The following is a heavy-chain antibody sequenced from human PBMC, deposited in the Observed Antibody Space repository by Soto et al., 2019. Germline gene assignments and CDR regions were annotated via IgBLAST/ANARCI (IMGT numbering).Heavy chain of an antibody. D-gene: IGHD2-2*01. CDR3: ARRSSTYLNEIIYDP. CDR2: IKPDSGDT. Sequence: AAVKVSCKASRYTFTSYDIFWVRQSPGQGLEWMGWIKPDSGDTHYAQNFQGRVTMTRDTSINTAYMELNNLVSDDTAVYYCARRSSTYLNEIIYDPWGQGTLLTVSS. CDR1: RYTFTSYD. V-gene: IGHV1-2*02. J-gene: IGHJ5*02.